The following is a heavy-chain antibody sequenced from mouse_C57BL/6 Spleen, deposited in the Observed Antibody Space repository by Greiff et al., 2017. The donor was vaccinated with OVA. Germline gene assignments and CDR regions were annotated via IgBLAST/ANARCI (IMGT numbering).Heavy chain of an antibody. Sequence: QVQLQQPGAELVKPGASVKLSCKASGYTFTSYWMQWVKQRPGQGLEWIGEIDPSDSYTNYNQKFKGKATLTVDPSSSTAYMQLSSLTSEDSAVYYCARTPITTVVATDWYFDVWGTGTTVTVSS. V-gene: IGHV1-50*01. CDR2: IDPSDSYT. D-gene: IGHD1-1*01. CDR1: GYTFTSYW. CDR3: ARTPITTVVATDWYFDV. J-gene: IGHJ1*03.